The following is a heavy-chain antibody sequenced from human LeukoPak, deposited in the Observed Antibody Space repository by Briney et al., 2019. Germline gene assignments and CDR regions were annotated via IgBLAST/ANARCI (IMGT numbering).Heavy chain of an antibody. CDR2: INPEGTTA. CDR3: VFFYTALKIPY. Sequence: GGSLRLSCAASGFTFSTYWMHWVRQAPGEGLVWVSVINPEGTTATYADSVKGRFTISRDNAKNTLYLQMDSLRAEDTAIYYCVFFYTALKIPYWGQGGLVTVSS. D-gene: IGHD2-21*02. CDR1: GFTFSTYW. V-gene: IGHV3-74*01. J-gene: IGHJ4*02.